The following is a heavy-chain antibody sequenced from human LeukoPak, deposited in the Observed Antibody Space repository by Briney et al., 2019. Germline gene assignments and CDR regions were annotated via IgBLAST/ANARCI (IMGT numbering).Heavy chain of an antibody. CDR1: GGSFSGYY. Sequence: SETLSLTCAVYGGSFSGYYWSWIRQPPGKGLEWIGEINHSGSTNYNPSLKSRVTISVDTSKNQFSLKLSSVTAADTAVYYCAGSGCSPLSGNFDYWGQGTLVTVSS. D-gene: IGHD3-22*01. J-gene: IGHJ4*02. CDR3: AGSGCSPLSGNFDY. V-gene: IGHV4-34*01. CDR2: INHSGST.